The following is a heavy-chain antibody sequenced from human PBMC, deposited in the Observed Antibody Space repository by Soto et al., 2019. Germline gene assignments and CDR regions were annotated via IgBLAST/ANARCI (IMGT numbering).Heavy chain of an antibody. V-gene: IGHV4-31*03. J-gene: IGHJ5*02. Sequence: SETLSLTCTVSGGSISSGGYYWSWIRQHPGKGLEWIGYIYYSGSTYYNPSLKSRVTISVDTSKNQFSLKLSSVTAADMAVYYCARGVDFGVVILPYNWFDPWGQGTLVTVSS. CDR1: GGSISSGGYY. D-gene: IGHD3-3*01. CDR2: IYYSGST. CDR3: ARGVDFGVVILPYNWFDP.